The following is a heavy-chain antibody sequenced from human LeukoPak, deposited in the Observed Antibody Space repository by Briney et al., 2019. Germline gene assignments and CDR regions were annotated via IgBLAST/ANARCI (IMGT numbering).Heavy chain of an antibody. CDR1: GGSISSSSYY. CDR2: IYYSGST. CDR3: ARDRFTMVRGVITYVPDY. V-gene: IGHV4-39*07. Sequence: SETLSLTCTVSGGSISSSSYYWGWIRQPPGKGLEWIGSIYYSGSTYYNPSLKSRVTISVDTSKNQFSLKLSSVTAADTAVYYCARDRFTMVRGVITYVPDYWGQGTLVTVSS. J-gene: IGHJ4*02. D-gene: IGHD3-10*01.